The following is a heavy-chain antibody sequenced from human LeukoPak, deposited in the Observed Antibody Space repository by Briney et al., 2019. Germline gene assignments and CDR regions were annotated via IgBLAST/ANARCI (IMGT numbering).Heavy chain of an antibody. CDR3: AKVGIAARSNYYGMDV. CDR2: ISGSGGST. Sequence: PGGSLRLSGAASGFTFSSYAMSWVRQAPGKGLEWVSAISGSGGSTYYADSVKGRFTISRDNSKNTLYLQMNSLRAEDTAVYYCAKVGIAARSNYYGMDVWGQGTTVTVSS. J-gene: IGHJ6*02. D-gene: IGHD6-6*01. CDR1: GFTFSSYA. V-gene: IGHV3-23*01.